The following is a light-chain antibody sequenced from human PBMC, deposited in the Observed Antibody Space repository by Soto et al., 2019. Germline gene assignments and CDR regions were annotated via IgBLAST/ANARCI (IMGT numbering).Light chain of an antibody. J-gene: IGLJ1*01. CDR2: LNSDGSH. V-gene: IGLV4-69*01. Sequence: QLVLIQSPSASASLGASVKLTCTLSSGHSSYAIAWHQQQPEKGPRYLMKLNSDGSHSKGDGIPDRFSGSSSGAERYLTISSLQSEDEADYYCQTWGTGIHYVFGTGTKLTVL. CDR1: SGHSSYA. CDR3: QTWGTGIHYV.